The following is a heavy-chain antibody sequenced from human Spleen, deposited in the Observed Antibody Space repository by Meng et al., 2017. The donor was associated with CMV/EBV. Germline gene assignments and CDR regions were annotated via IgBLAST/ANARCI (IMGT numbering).Heavy chain of an antibody. D-gene: IGHD3-22*01. J-gene: IGHJ4*02. CDR1: GFTFSSYT. CDR3: AREYRLKYDSSGFDF. CDR2: ISSSSSTI. V-gene: IGHV3-48*04. Sequence: GESLKISCAASGFTFSSYTMNWVRQAPGKGLEWISYISSSSSTIYYADSVKGRFTISRDNAKNSLYLQMNSLGAEDTAVYYCAREYRLKYDSSGFDFWDQGTLVTVSS.